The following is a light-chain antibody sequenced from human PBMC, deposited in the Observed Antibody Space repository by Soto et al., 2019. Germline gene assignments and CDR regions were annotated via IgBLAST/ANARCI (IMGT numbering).Light chain of an antibody. Sequence: QTNQSCTALSPSVVHRAPNRCRASQSVSSWLAWYQQKPGKAPTLLIHTASTLKSGVPSRFSGSGSGTEFTLTISSLQPGDFATYYCEHYNASSEAFGQGTKVDIK. CDR3: EHYNASSEA. CDR2: TAS. J-gene: IGKJ1*01. CDR1: QSVSSW. V-gene: IGKV1-5*03.